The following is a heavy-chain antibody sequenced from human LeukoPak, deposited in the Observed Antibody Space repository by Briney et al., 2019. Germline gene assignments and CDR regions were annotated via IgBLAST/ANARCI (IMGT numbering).Heavy chain of an antibody. CDR3: AAGGWYYYGMDV. D-gene: IGHD6-19*01. CDR1: GFTFTSSA. J-gene: IGHJ6*04. CDR2: IVVGSGNT. Sequence: GTSVKVSCKASGFTFTSSAVQWVRQARGQRLEWIGWIVVGSGNTNYAQKFQERVTTTRDMSTSTAYMELSSLRSEDTAVYYCAAGGWYYYGMDVWGKGTTVTVSS. V-gene: IGHV1-58*01.